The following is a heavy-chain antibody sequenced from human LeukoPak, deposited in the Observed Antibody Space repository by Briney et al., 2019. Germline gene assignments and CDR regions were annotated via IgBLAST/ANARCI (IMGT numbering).Heavy chain of an antibody. CDR3: ARAPAAISPFDY. CDR2: IYYSGST. J-gene: IGHJ4*02. CDR1: GGSISSYY. V-gene: IGHV4-59*01. D-gene: IGHD2-2*02. Sequence: PSETLSLTCTVSGGSISSYYWSWLRQPPGKGLEWIGYIYYSGSTNYNPSLTSRVTISVDTSKNQFSLKPSSVTAADTAVYYCARAPAAISPFDYWGQGTLVTVSS.